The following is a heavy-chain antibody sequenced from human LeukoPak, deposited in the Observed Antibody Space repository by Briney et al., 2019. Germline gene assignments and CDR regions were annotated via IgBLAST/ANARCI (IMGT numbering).Heavy chain of an antibody. CDR2: IYYSGST. CDR3: ARDKPGDPFDY. Sequence: SETLSLTCTVSGGSISSSSYYWGWIRQPPGKGLEWIGSIYYSGSTYYNPSLKSRVTISVDRSKNQFSLKLSSVTAADTAVYYCARDKPGDPFDYWGQGTLVTVSS. J-gene: IGHJ4*02. CDR1: GGSISSSSYY. D-gene: IGHD7-27*01. V-gene: IGHV4-39*07.